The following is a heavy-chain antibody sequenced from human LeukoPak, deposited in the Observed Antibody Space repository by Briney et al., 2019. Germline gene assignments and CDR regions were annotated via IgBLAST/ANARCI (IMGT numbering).Heavy chain of an antibody. CDR2: IIPIFGTA. V-gene: IGHV1-69*05. Sequence: SVKVSCKASGGTFSSYAISWVRQAPGQGLEWMGGIIPIFGTANYAQKFQGRVTITTDESTSTAYMELSSLRSEDTAVYYCARDQGRWERQLVSIGFDPWGQGTLVTVSS. J-gene: IGHJ5*02. D-gene: IGHD6-13*01. CDR1: GGTFSSYA. CDR3: ARDQGRWERQLVSIGFDP.